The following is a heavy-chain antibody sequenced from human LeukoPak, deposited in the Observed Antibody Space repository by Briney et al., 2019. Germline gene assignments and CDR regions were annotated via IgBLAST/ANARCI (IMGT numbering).Heavy chain of an antibody. CDR1: GYTFTGYY. J-gene: IGHJ4*02. CDR2: INPNSGGT. CDR3: ARAGSSSRWVNDY. D-gene: IGHD6-13*01. V-gene: IGHV1-2*02. Sequence: GASVKVSCKASGYTFTGYYMHWVRQGPGQGLEWMGWINPNSGGTNYAQKFQGRVTMTRDTSISTAYMDLNRLTSDDTAVYYCARAGSSSRWVNDYWGQGTLVTVSS.